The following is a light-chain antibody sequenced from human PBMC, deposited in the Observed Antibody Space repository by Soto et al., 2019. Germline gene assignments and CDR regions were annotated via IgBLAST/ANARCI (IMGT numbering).Light chain of an antibody. V-gene: IGKV1-27*01. CDR3: QQYNNAPPFT. Sequence: DIQMTQSPSSLSASVGDRVTITCRASQGISNSLAWYQQKPGKVPKLLIYSAATLQPGVPSRFRGSGSRTDFTLPISSPQPQDVATDYGQQYNNAPPFTFGPGTKVENK. CDR2: SAA. J-gene: IGKJ3*01. CDR1: QGISNS.